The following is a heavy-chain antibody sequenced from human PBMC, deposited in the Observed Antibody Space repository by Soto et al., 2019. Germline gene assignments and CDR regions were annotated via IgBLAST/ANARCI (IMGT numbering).Heavy chain of an antibody. V-gene: IGHV1-69*13. J-gene: IGHJ3*02. CDR3: AREPRVVIDAFDI. Sequence: ASVKVSCKASGGTFSSYAISWVRQAPGQWLEWIGGIIPIFGTANYAQKFQGRVTITADESTSTAYMELSSLSSEDTAVYYCAREPRVVIDAFDIWGQGTMVTASS. D-gene: IGHD3-3*01. CDR1: GGTFSSYA. CDR2: IIPIFGTA.